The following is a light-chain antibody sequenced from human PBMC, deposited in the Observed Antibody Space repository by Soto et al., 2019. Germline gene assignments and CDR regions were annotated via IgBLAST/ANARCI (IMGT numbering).Light chain of an antibody. V-gene: IGKV1-39*01. CDR2: AAS. Sequence: DVQLTQSPSSLSASVGDRVTITCRASQNINSYLNWYQQRPGTAPKFLIYAASSLQSGVPSRFSGSESGTDFNLIISGLQPEDSGFYFCQQTFNTPHTFGQGTKLEI. J-gene: IGKJ2*01. CDR3: QQTFNTPHT. CDR1: QNINSY.